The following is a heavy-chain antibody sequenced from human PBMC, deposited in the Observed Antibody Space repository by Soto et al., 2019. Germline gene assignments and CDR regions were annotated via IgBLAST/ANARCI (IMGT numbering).Heavy chain of an antibody. CDR2: IRSKAYGGTT. CDR1: GFTFGDYA. Sequence: PGGSLRLSCTASGFTFGDYAMSWFRQAPGKGLEWVGFIRSKAYGGTTEYAASVKGRVTISRDDSKSIAYLQMNSLKTEDTAVYYCTRGGSRYCSSTSCYNYYYYGMDVWGQGTTVTVSS. CDR3: TRGGSRYCSSTSCYNYYYYGMDV. D-gene: IGHD2-2*01. J-gene: IGHJ6*02. V-gene: IGHV3-49*03.